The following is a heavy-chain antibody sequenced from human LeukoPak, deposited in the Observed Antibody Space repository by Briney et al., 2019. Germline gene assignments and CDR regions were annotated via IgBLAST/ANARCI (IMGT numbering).Heavy chain of an antibody. Sequence: GGSLRLSCAASGFTFSTYTMRWVRQAPGKGLEWVSVISGDGGSTYYADSVKGRFTISRDNSKNSLYLQMNSLRAEDTALYYCAKDEEDTVVVPAASNAFDIWGQGTMVTVSS. CDR1: GFTFSTYT. V-gene: IGHV3-23*01. CDR2: ISGDGGST. J-gene: IGHJ3*02. D-gene: IGHD2-2*01. CDR3: AKDEEDTVVVPAASNAFDI.